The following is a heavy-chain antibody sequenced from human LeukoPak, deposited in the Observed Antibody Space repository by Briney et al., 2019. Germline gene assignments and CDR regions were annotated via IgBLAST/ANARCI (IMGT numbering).Heavy chain of an antibody. CDR1: GFTFSSYA. Sequence: GGSLRLSCAASGFTFSSYAMSWVRQAPGKGLEWVSAISGSGGSTYYADSVKGRFTISRDNAKNSLYLQMNSLRAEDTAVYYCARAIAVADPRVYYYYYGMDVWGQGTTVTVSS. J-gene: IGHJ6*02. D-gene: IGHD6-19*01. CDR2: ISGSGGST. CDR3: ARAIAVADPRVYYYYYGMDV. V-gene: IGHV3-23*01.